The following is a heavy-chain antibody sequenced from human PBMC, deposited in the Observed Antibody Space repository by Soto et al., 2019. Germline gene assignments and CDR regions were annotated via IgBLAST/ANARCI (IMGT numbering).Heavy chain of an antibody. V-gene: IGHV3-21*01. J-gene: IGHJ3*02. CDR1: GFTFSSYT. Sequence: GGSLRLSCAASGFTFSSYTMNWVRQAPGKGLEWVSSITSSSTYIYYADSVKGRFTISRDNAKNSLYLQMNSMRAEDTALYYCARGIATRHFAFDIWGQGTMVTVSS. CDR2: ITSSSTYI. CDR3: ARGIATRHFAFDI. D-gene: IGHD6-6*01.